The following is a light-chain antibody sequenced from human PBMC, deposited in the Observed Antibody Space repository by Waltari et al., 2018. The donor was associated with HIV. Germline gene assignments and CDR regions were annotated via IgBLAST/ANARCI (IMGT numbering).Light chain of an antibody. CDR1: SSTIGSNH. V-gene: IGLV1-44*01. CDR2: SNN. J-gene: IGLJ1*01. Sequence: QPVVTQPPSASGTPGQRVTLSCSGSSSTIGSNHVHWYQQLPGTAHKLLIYSNNQRPSGVPDRFSGSKSGTSASLAISGLQSEDEADYYCAAWDDSLNGNVFGTGTKVTVL. CDR3: AAWDDSLNGNV.